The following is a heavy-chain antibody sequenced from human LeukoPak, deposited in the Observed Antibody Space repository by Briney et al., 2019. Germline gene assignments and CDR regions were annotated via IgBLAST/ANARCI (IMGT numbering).Heavy chain of an antibody. CDR2: ISSSGSTI. Sequence: GGSLRLSCAASGFTFSDYYMSWIRQAPGKGLERVSYISSSGSTIYYADSVKGRFTISRDNAKNSLYLQMNSLRAEDTAVYYCAREGRYCSSTSCYTAFDIWGQGTMVTVSS. D-gene: IGHD2-2*02. CDR1: GFTFSDYY. V-gene: IGHV3-11*01. J-gene: IGHJ3*02. CDR3: AREGRYCSSTSCYTAFDI.